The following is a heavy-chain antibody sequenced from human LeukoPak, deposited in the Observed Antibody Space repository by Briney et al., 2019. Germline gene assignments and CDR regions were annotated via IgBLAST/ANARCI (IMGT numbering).Heavy chain of an antibody. V-gene: IGHV3-9*01. CDR1: GFTFDDYA. Sequence: EPGRSLRLSCAASGFTFDDYAMHWVRQAPGKGLEWVSGISWNSGSIGYADSVKGRFTISRDNAKNSLYLQMNSLRAEDTALYYCAKASYAGTILGGFDYWGQGTLVTVSS. D-gene: IGHD4-23*01. CDR3: AKASYAGTILGGFDY. J-gene: IGHJ4*02. CDR2: ISWNSGSI.